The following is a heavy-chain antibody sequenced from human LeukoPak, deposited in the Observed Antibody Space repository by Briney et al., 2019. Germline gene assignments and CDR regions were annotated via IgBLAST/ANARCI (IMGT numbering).Heavy chain of an antibody. Sequence: GGSLRLSCAASGFXVSGTYISWVRQAAGKGWEWVSTIFDAVSTSYADSVKGRFTISRDNSKNTLFLQMNSLRADDTAVYYCAGATKWLAHDFWGQGTLVTVSS. CDR1: GFXVSGTY. CDR2: IFDAVST. D-gene: IGHD6-19*01. J-gene: IGHJ4*02. V-gene: IGHV3-53*01. CDR3: AGATKWLAHDF.